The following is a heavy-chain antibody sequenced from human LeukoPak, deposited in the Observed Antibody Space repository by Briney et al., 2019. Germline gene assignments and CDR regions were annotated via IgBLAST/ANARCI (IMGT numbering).Heavy chain of an antibody. J-gene: IGHJ4*02. D-gene: IGHD6-6*01. V-gene: IGHV1-24*01. CDR1: GYTLTELS. CDR3: ATAHSSSSGSSFFDY. CDR2: FDPEDGET. Sequence: ASVKVSCKVSGYTLTELSMHWVRQAPGKGLEWMGGFDPEDGETIYAQKFQGRVTMTEDTSTDTAYMELSSLRSEDTAVYYCATAHSSSSGSSFFDYWGQGTLVTVSS.